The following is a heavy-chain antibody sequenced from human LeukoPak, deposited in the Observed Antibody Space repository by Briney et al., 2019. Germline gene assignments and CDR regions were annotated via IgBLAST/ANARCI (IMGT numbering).Heavy chain of an antibody. D-gene: IGHD3-10*01. Sequence: GGSLRLSCAASGFTFDDYAMHWVRQAPGKGLEWVSGINWNGDSTTYADSVKGRFTISRDNAKNSLYLQMNSLRAEDTALYYCARDNRYSNFRGPAGYWGQGTLVTVSS. CDR2: INWNGDST. J-gene: IGHJ4*02. V-gene: IGHV3-20*04. CDR3: ARDNRYSNFRGPAGY. CDR1: GFTFDDYA.